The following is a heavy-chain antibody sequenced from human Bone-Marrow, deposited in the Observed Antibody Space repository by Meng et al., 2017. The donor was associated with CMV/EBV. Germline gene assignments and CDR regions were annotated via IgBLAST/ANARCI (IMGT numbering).Heavy chain of an antibody. Sequence: SETLSLTCTVSDGSIRSNTYYWGWIRQPPGKGLEWIGSIYYSGSTNYNPSLKSRVTISVDTSKNQFSLKLSSVTAADTAVYYCARNRLSGPTLDYWGQGTLVTVSS. CDR2: IYYSGST. CDR3: ARNRLSGPTLDY. J-gene: IGHJ4*02. D-gene: IGHD6-19*01. CDR1: DGSIRSNTYY. V-gene: IGHV4-39*07.